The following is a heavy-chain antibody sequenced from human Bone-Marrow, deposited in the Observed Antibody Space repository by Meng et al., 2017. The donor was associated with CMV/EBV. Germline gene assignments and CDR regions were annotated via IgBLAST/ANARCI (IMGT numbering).Heavy chain of an antibody. D-gene: IGHD2-2*01. V-gene: IGHV1-18*01. CDR1: GYTFTSYG. Sequence: ASVKVSCKASGYTFTSYGISWVRQAPGQGLEWMGWISAYNGNTNYAQKLRGRVTMTTDTSTTTAYMELRSLRSDDTAVYYCARDLQYCGSTSCYDDCFDPWGQGTLVTVSS. J-gene: IGHJ5*02. CDR2: ISAYNGNT. CDR3: ARDLQYCGSTSCYDDCFDP.